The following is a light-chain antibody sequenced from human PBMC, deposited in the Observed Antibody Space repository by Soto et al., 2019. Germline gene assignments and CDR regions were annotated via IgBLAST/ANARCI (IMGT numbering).Light chain of an antibody. CDR3: QQYNSYPYT. CDR1: QSISSW. CDR2: KAS. J-gene: IGKJ2*01. V-gene: IGKV1-5*03. Sequence: DIQMTQSPSTLSASVGDRVTITCRASQSISSWLAWYQQKPGKAPKLLIYKASSLESGVPSRFSGSGSGTEFTLTISRLQPDDFATYYCQQYNSYPYTFGQGTKLELK.